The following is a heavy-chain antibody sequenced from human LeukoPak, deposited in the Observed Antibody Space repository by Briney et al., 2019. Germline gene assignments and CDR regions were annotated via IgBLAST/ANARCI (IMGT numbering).Heavy chain of an antibody. CDR2: IYTSSGT. J-gene: IGHJ4*02. V-gene: IGHV4-4*09. CDR3: AKASSGYYYG. Sequence: SETLSLSCTVSGGSIRSYYWSWIRQPPGKGLEWSVSIYTSSGTNYNPSLKSRAIISVDTSKNHFSLNLSSVTAADTAVYYCAKASSGYYYGWRQATLVTVSS. CDR1: GGSIRSYY. D-gene: IGHD3-22*01.